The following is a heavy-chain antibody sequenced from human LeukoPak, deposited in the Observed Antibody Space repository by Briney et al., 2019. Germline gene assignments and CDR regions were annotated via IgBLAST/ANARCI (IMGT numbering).Heavy chain of an antibody. J-gene: IGHJ4*02. Sequence: SGGSLRLSCVASGFTLSTYWITWVRQAPGKGLEWVANIKQDGSEKYYVDSVKGRFTISRDNAKNSLYLQMNSLRAEDTAVYYCARRREQVSFISRRKDQSFDYWGQGTLVTVSS. V-gene: IGHV3-7*01. CDR3: ARRREQVSFISRRKDQSFDY. CDR1: GFTLSTYW. CDR2: IKQDGSEK. D-gene: IGHD1-14*01.